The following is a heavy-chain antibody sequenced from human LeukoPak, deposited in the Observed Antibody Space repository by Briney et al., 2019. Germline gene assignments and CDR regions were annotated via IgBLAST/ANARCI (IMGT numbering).Heavy chain of an antibody. CDR2: ISDSGGGT. CDR1: GFTFSIYG. Sequence: GGSLRLSCAASGFTFSIYGMNWVRQAPGKGLEWVSAISDSGGGTYYADSVKGRFSISRDNSKNTLYLQMNSLRAEDTAVYYCAREDDRGVRSFDYWGQGTLVTVSS. V-gene: IGHV3-23*01. CDR3: AREDDRGVRSFDY. D-gene: IGHD3-10*02. J-gene: IGHJ4*02.